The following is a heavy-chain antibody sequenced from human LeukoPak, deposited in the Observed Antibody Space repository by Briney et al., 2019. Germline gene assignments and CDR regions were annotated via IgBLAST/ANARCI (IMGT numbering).Heavy chain of an antibody. Sequence: GASVKVSCKASGGTFSSYAISWVRQAPGQGLEWMGGIIPIFGTANYAQKFQGRVTMTRDMSTTTDYMGLSSLRSEDTAVYYCARDNSVGDVAWWFDPWGQGTLVTVSS. D-gene: IGHD1-26*01. CDR1: GGTFSSYA. CDR2: IIPIFGTA. J-gene: IGHJ5*02. V-gene: IGHV1-69*05. CDR3: ARDNSVGDVAWWFDP.